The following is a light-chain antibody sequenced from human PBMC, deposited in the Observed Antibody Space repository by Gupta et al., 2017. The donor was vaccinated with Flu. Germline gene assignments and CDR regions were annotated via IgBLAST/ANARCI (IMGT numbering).Light chain of an antibody. CDR3: QQVNSYPLT. CDR2: DAS. J-gene: IGKJ5*01. Sequence: PSFLSASVGDRVTITCRVSQGISSYLAWYQQKPGKAPKLLIYDASTLQSGVPSRFSGSGSGTEFTLTISSLQPEDFATYYCQQVNSYPLTFGQGTXLEIK. V-gene: IGKV1-9*01. CDR1: QGISSY.